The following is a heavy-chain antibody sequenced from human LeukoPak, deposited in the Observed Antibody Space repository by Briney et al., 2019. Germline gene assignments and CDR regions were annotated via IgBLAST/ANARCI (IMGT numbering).Heavy chain of an antibody. CDR1: GFSVSTDY. J-gene: IGHJ1*01. Sequence: GGSLRLSCAATGFSVSTDYMNWVRQAPGKGLEWVSIIYSSGSTYYADSVKGRFTISRDISKNTVHLQLNSLRVEDTALYYCARDLAGGYFQHWGQGTLVTVSS. CDR2: IYSSGST. V-gene: IGHV3-66*01. CDR3: ARDLAGGYFQH. D-gene: IGHD3-16*01.